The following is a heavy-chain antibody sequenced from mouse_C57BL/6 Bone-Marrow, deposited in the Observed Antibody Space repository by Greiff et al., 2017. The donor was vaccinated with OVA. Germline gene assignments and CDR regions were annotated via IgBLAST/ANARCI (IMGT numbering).Heavy chain of an antibody. Sequence: EVQLVESGGGLVQPGESLKLSCESNEYEFPSHDMSWVRKTPEKRLELVAAINSDGGSTYYPDTMERRFIISRDNTKKTLYLQMSSLRSEDTALYYCARQGGIYYDYWYFDVWGTGTTVTVSS. J-gene: IGHJ1*03. D-gene: IGHD2-4*01. V-gene: IGHV5-2*01. CDR3: ARQGGIYYDYWYFDV. CDR2: INSDGGST. CDR1: EYEFPSHD.